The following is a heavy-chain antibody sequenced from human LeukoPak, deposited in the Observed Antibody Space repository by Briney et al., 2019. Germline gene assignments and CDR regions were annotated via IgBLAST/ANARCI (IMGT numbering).Heavy chain of an antibody. CDR2: IIHNRGTGRGST. CDR3: AREGGLPYSSYYN. J-gene: IGHJ4*02. CDR1: GGSFSGNY. Sequence: SETLSLTCAVYGGSFSGNYWSWIRQPPGKGLEWIGEIIHNRGTGRGSTSYNPSLKSRVTMSVDTSKNQFSLKLSSVTAADTAVYYCAREGGLPYSSYYNWGQGTLVTVSS. V-gene: IGHV4-34*12. D-gene: IGHD6-6*01.